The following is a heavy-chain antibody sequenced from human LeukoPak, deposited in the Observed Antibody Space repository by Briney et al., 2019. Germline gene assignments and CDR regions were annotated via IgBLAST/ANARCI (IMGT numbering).Heavy chain of an antibody. V-gene: IGHV3-33*01. D-gene: IGHD6-13*01. CDR1: AFTVSSYG. CDR3: ARGPAPYSSTPADY. J-gene: IGHJ4*02. Sequence: AGRPLRLSCAASAFTVSSYGMHWVRQAPGKGLEWEAVIWYDGSNKYYADSVKGRFTISRDNSKNTLYLQMNSLRAEDTAVYYCARGPAPYSSTPADYWGQGTLVTVSS. CDR2: IWYDGSNK.